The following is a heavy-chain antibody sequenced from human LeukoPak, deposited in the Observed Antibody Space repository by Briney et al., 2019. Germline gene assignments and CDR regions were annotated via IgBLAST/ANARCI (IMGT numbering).Heavy chain of an antibody. CDR2: ISTSGST. V-gene: IGHV4-4*07. CDR3: ARVPAGTTDRFDY. J-gene: IGHJ4*02. D-gene: IGHD6-13*01. Sequence: SETLSLTCTVSGGSISSYYWSWIRQPAGKGLESIGHISTSGSTNYNPSLKSRVTISVDTSKNQFSLKLSSVTAAYTAVYYCARVPAGTTDRFDYWGQGTLVTVSS. CDR1: GGSISSYY.